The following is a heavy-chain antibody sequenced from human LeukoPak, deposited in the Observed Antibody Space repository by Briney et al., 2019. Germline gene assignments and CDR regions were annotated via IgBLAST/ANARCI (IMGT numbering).Heavy chain of an antibody. CDR2: ISVGGNYI. V-gene: IGHV3-21*06. CDR1: GFTFSSYN. Sequence: PGGSLRLSCAASGFTFSSYNFNWVRQAPGKGLQWVSSISVGGNYIYYADSVKGRFTISRDNTKNIMFLQMNSLRSDDTALYYCVRLRVASHSFDSWGQGTLVSVSS. CDR3: VRLRVASHSFDS. J-gene: IGHJ4*02.